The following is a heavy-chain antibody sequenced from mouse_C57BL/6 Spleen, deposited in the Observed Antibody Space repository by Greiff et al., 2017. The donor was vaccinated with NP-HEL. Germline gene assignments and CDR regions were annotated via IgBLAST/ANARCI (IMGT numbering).Heavy chain of an antibody. D-gene: IGHD3-1*01. Sequence: EVKLVESGGGLVKPGGSLKLSCAASGFTFSSYTMSWVRQTPEKRLEWVATISGGGGNTYYPDSVKGRFTISRDNAKNTLYLQMSSLRSEDTALYYCARLGSTLFAYWGQGTLVTVSA. J-gene: IGHJ3*01. CDR1: GFTFSSYT. V-gene: IGHV5-9*01. CDR3: ARLGSTLFAY. CDR2: ISGGGGNT.